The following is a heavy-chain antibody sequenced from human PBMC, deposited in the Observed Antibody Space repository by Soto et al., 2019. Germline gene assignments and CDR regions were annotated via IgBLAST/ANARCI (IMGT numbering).Heavy chain of an antibody. D-gene: IGHD3-9*01. Sequence: SVKVSCKASGFTFTSSAMPWVRQARGQRLEWIGWIVVGSGNTNYAQKFQERVTITRDMSTSTAYMELSSLRSEDTAVYYCAARYYAILTGPPGGMDVWGQGTTVTVSS. CDR3: AARYYAILTGPPGGMDV. CDR2: IVVGSGNT. V-gene: IGHV1-58*02. J-gene: IGHJ6*02. CDR1: GFTFTSSA.